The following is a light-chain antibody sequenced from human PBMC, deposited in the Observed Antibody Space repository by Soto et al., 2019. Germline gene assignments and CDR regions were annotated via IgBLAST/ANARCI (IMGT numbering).Light chain of an antibody. CDR1: SSDVGGYNY. CDR3: CSYAGSYTWV. J-gene: IGLJ3*02. CDR2: DVT. Sequence: QSALTQPRSVSESPGQSATIPCTGTSSDVGGYNYVSWYQQHPGKAPKLMIYDVTKRPSGVPDRFSGSRSGNTASLTISGLQPEDEADYYCCSYAGSYTWVFGGGTQLTVL. V-gene: IGLV2-11*01.